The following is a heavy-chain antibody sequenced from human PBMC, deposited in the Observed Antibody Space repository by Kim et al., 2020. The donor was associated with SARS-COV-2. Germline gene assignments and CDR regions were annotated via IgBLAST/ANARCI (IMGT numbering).Heavy chain of an antibody. D-gene: IGHD2-15*01. V-gene: IGHV3-74*01. Sequence: ADSVKGRFNISRDNAKNTLYLQMNSLSAEDTAVYYCARGSLSQQTYWFDPWGQGTLVTVSS. CDR3: ARGSLSQQTYWFDP. J-gene: IGHJ5*02.